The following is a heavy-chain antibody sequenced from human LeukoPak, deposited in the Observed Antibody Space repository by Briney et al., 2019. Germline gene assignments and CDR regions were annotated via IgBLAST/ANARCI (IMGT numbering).Heavy chain of an antibody. CDR3: ASRGGDIVLMGPLGY. J-gene: IGHJ4*02. CDR1: GYTFTNYY. CDR2: INPNSGGT. Sequence: GASVKVSCKASGYTFTNYYIHWVRQAPGRGLEWMGWINPNSGGTNYAQKFQGRVTMTRDTSISTAYMELSRLRSDDTAVYYCASRGGDIVLMGPLGYWGQGTLVTVSS. D-gene: IGHD2-8*01. V-gene: IGHV1-2*02.